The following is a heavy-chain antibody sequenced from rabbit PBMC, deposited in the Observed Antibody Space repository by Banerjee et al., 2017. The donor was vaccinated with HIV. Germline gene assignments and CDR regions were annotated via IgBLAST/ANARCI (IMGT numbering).Heavy chain of an antibody. J-gene: IGHJ6*01. CDR2: INSSSGNT. D-gene: IGHD4-1*01. V-gene: IGHV1S45*01. Sequence: QEHLEESGGDLVKPEGSLTLTCTASGFSFSSKYVMCWVRQAPGKGLEWIGCINSSSGNTVYASWAKGRFTISKTSSTTVTLQMTSLTAADTATYFGARDLAGVIGWNFGLWGPGTLVTVS. CDR1: GFSFSSKYV. CDR3: ARDLAGVIGWNFGL.